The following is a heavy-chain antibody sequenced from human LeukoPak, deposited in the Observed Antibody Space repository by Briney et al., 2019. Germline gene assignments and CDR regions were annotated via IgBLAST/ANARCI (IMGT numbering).Heavy chain of an antibody. CDR1: GGSISSGDYY. Sequence: SETLSLTCAVSGGSISSGDYYWSWIRQPPGKGLEWIGYIYYSGSTYYNPSLKSRVTISVDTSKNQFSLKLSSVTAADTAVYYCAREKFGAGYSYGYYYYGMDVWGQGTTVTVSS. CDR2: IYYSGST. V-gene: IGHV4-30-4*01. D-gene: IGHD5-18*01. CDR3: AREKFGAGYSYGYYYYGMDV. J-gene: IGHJ6*02.